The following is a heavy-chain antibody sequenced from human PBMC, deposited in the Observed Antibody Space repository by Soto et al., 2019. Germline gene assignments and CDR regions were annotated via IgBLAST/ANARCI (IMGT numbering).Heavy chain of an antibody. CDR3: ARVVRGYDQNYYGMDV. CDR2: INAGNGNT. V-gene: IGHV1-3*01. J-gene: IGHJ6*02. CDR1: GYTFTSYA. D-gene: IGHD5-12*01. Sequence: ASVKVSCKASGYTFTSYAMHWVRQAPGERLGWMGWINAGNGNTKYSQKFQGRVTITRDTSASTAYMELSSLRSEDTAVYYCARVVRGYDQNYYGMDVWGQGTTVTVSS.